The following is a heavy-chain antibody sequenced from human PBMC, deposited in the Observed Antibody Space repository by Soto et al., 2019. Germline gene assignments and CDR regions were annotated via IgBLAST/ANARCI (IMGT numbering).Heavy chain of an antibody. CDR2: IYKSATT. V-gene: IGHV4-30-4*01. CDR1: GDSISNLDYF. J-gene: IGHJ4*01. Sequence: SETLSLTCSVSGDSISNLDYFWAWIRQPPGQALEHIGYIYKSATTYYNPSFESRVAISVDTSKSQFSLNVTSVTAADTAVYYCARVHVMVVAGSTFDYWGHGTLVTVSS. D-gene: IGHD6-19*01. CDR3: ARVHVMVVAGSTFDY.